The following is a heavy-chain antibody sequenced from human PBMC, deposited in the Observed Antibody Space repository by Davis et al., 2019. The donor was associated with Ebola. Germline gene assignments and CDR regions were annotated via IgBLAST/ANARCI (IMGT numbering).Heavy chain of an antibody. D-gene: IGHD3-3*02. Sequence: GGSLRLSCAVYGGSFSGYYWSWIRQPPGKGLEWVSAISGSGGSTYYADSVKGRFTISRDNSKNTLYLQMNSLRAEDTAVYYCARALAEGDFYYYYYGMDVWGQGTTVTVSS. CDR3: ARALAEGDFYYYYYGMDV. J-gene: IGHJ6*02. CDR2: ISGSGGST. V-gene: IGHV3-23*01. CDR1: GGSFSGYY.